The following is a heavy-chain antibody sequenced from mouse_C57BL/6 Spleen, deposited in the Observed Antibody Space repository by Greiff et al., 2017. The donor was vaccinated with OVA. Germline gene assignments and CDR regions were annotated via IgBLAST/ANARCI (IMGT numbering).Heavy chain of an antibody. Sequence: VQLKESGAELVRPGASVKLSCTASGFNIKDDYMHWVKQRPEQGLEWIGWIDPENGDTEYASKFQGKATITADTSSNTAYLQLSSLTSEDTAVYYCTITSGDYWGQGTTLTVSP. D-gene: IGHD1-2*01. CDR1: GFNIKDDY. CDR2: IDPENGDT. V-gene: IGHV14-4*01. CDR3: TITSGDY. J-gene: IGHJ2*01.